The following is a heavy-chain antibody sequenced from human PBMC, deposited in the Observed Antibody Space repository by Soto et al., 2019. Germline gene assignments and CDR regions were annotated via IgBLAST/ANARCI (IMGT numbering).Heavy chain of an antibody. Sequence: GSLRLSCAASRFTFSNYAMHWVRQAPGKGLEWVAVISYDGSNESYEDSVKGRFTISRDNSKNTLYLQMNSLRAEDTAVYYCAKDGQQTLSYYYGIDVWGQGTTVTVSS. J-gene: IGHJ6*02. D-gene: IGHD6-13*01. V-gene: IGHV3-30*18. CDR2: ISYDGSNE. CDR3: AKDGQQTLSYYYGIDV. CDR1: RFTFSNYA.